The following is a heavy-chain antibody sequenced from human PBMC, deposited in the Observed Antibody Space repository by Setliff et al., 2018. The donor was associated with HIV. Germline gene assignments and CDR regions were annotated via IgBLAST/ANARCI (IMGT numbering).Heavy chain of an antibody. J-gene: IGHJ4*02. D-gene: IGHD3-3*01. CDR2: IKEDGREK. CDR1: GFSFSNSW. V-gene: IGHV3-7*01. Sequence: PGGSLRLSCAASGFSFSNSWMTWVHQAPGKGLEWVATIKEDGREKYYVGSVKGRFTISRDNAKRSLYLQMNRLKTDDTAFYYCATFADGPDSWGQGTLVTVSS. CDR3: ATFADGPDS.